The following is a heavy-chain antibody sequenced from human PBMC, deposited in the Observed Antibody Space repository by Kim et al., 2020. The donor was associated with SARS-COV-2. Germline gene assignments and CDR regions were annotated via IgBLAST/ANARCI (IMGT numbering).Heavy chain of an antibody. V-gene: IGHV3-20*04. CDR1: GFTFDDYG. J-gene: IGHJ2*01. CDR2: INWNGGST. Sequence: GGSLRLSCAASGFTFDDYGMSWVRQAPGKGLEWVSGINWNGGSTGYADSVKGRFTISRDNAKNSLYLQMNSLRAEDTALYYCARDNYGSGSRWYFDLWGRGTLVTVSS. D-gene: IGHD3-10*01. CDR3: ARDNYGSGSRWYFDL.